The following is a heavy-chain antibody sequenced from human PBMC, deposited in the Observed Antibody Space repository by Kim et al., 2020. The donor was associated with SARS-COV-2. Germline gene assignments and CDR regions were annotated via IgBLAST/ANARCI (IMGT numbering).Heavy chain of an antibody. CDR3: ARGLTRYYYGSGSYPAYYFDY. J-gene: IGHJ4*02. V-gene: IGHV1-69*02. CDR2: IIPILGIA. CDR1: GGTFSSYT. Sequence: SVKVSCKASGGTFSSYTISWVRQAPGQGLEWMGRIIPILGIANYAQKFQGRVTITADNSTSTAYMELSSLRSEDTAVYYCARGLTRYYYGSGSYPAYYFDYWGQGTLVTVSS. D-gene: IGHD3-10*01.